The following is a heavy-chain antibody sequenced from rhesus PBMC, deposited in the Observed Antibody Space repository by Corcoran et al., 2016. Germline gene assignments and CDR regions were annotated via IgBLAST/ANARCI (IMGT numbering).Heavy chain of an antibody. CDR2: IYGNSRST. V-gene: IGHV4S10*01. Sequence: QVQLQESGPGVVKPSETLSLTCAVSGGSISDSYWWIWIRQPPGKGLEWIGYIYGNSRSTNYHPSLKSRVTSSKDTSKNQFSLKLSSVTAADTAVYYCVRRGGVWGRGVLVTVSS. CDR3: VRRGGV. J-gene: IGHJ5-2*02. CDR1: GGSISDSYW.